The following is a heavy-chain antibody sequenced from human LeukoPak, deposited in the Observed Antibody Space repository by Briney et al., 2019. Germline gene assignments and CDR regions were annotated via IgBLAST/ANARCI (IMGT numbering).Heavy chain of an antibody. CDR1: GFTFSSYA. CDR2: ISYDGSNK. CDR3: ARGMGWEPAGDFDY. D-gene: IGHD1-26*01. V-gene: IGHV3-30-3*01. J-gene: IGHJ4*02. Sequence: PGRSLRLSCAASGFTFSSYAMHWVRQAPGKGLEWVAVISYDGSNKYYADSVKGRFTISRDNSKNTLYLQMNSLRAEDTAVYYCARGMGWEPAGDFDYWGQGTLVTVSS.